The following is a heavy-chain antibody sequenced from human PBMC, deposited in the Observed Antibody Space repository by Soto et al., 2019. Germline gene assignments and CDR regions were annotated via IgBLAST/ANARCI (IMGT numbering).Heavy chain of an antibody. V-gene: IGHV3-7*01. J-gene: IGHJ4*02. CDR2: IKQDGSEK. D-gene: IGHD4-17*01. CDR1: GFTFSSYW. Sequence: GGSLRLSCAASGFTFSSYWMSWVRQAPGKGLEWVANIKQDGSEKYYVDSVKGRFTISRDNAKNSLYLQMNSLRAEDTAVYYCARTGAMTTVIDYYFDYWGQGTLVTVSS. CDR3: ARTGAMTTVIDYYFDY.